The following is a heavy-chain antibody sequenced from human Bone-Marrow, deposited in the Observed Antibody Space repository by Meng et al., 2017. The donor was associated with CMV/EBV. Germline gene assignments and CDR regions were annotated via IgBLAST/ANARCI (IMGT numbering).Heavy chain of an antibody. CDR3: ARLIRGGAAGYFDY. V-gene: IGHV4-34*01. CDR2: INHSGST. CDR1: GASSSKDY. J-gene: IGHJ4*02. D-gene: IGHD6-13*01. Sequence: SETLSLTCAVSGASSSKDYWNWIRQTPGKGLEWIGEINHSGSTDYNPSLRGRLTISVDKSKSQFSLNLTSVTAADTAVYYCARLIRGGAAGYFDYWGQGTLVTVSS.